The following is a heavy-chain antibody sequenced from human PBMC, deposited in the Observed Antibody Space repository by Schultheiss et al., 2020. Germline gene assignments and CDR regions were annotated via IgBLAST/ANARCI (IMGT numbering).Heavy chain of an antibody. Sequence: SQTLSLTCTVSGGSVSSGSYYWSWIRQPPGKGLEWIGEINHSGSTNYNPSLKSRVTISVDTSKNQFSLKLSSVTAADTAVYYCARGRGVQRHYYYYYGMDVWGQGTTVTVSS. CDR3: ARGRGVQRHYYYYYGMDV. V-gene: IGHV4-39*07. D-gene: IGHD3-10*01. CDR1: GGSVSSGSYY. J-gene: IGHJ6*02. CDR2: INHSGST.